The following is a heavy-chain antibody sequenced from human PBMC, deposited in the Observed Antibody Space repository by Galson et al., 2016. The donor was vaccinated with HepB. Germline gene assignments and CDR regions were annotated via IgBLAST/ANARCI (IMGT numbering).Heavy chain of an antibody. CDR2: IYPSDSDT. CDR3: ARVGCSGGRCHHYYYFGMDG. J-gene: IGHJ6*02. CDR1: GYTFSNHW. D-gene: IGHD2-15*01. V-gene: IGHV5-51*01. Sequence: QSGAEVKKPGESLKISCKGSGYTFSNHWIVWVRQMPGKGLESMGIIYPSDSDTRYSPSFQGQVTISADKSISTAYLQWRSLQASDTAIYYCARVGCSGGRCHHYYYFGMDGWGQGTTVTVSS.